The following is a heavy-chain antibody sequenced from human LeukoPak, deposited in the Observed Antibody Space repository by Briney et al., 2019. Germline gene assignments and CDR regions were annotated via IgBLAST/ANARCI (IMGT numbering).Heavy chain of an antibody. V-gene: IGHV3-21*01. D-gene: IGHD6-13*01. CDR3: ATASGGWYRYYFDS. CDR2: VNTVSSYI. J-gene: IGHJ4*02. Sequence: GGSLRLSCAASGFVFSSYSFNWVRQAPGKGLEWVASVNTVSSYIYYADSVKGRFTISRDNAKNSLYLQMNSLGAEDTAIYYCATASGGWYRYYFDSWGQGILVTVSS. CDR1: GFVFSSYS.